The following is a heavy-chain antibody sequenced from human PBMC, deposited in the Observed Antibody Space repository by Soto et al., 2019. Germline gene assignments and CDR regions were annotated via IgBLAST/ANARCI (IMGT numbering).Heavy chain of an antibody. V-gene: IGHV4-39*01. J-gene: IGHJ5*02. CDR1: GFSNASSLTS. D-gene: IGHD3-3*01. CDR3: ASHIVPLRFLEWPQQFNWFDP. CDR2: TYYSGGN. Sequence: TFSGFSNASSLTSCVMCGEPPGTGLEWVGSTYYSGGNSYTPSLKTRVTISVDTSKNQFSLKLSSVTAADTAVYYCASHIVPLRFLEWPQQFNWFDPWGQGTLVTVSS.